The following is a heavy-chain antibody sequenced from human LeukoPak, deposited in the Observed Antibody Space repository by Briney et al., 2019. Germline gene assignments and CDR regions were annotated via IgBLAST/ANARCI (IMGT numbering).Heavy chain of an antibody. D-gene: IGHD2-21*01. V-gene: IGHV4-39*01. CDR2: IYYSGST. J-gene: IGHJ6*03. Sequence: PSETLSLTCTVSGGSISSSSYYWGWIRQPPGKGLEWIGSIYYSGSTYYNPSLKSRVTISVDTSKNQFSLKLSSVTAADTAVYYCARVNCGGDCYIPGDYYYMDVWGKGTTVTVSS. CDR1: GGSISSSSYY. CDR3: ARVNCGGDCYIPGDYYYMDV.